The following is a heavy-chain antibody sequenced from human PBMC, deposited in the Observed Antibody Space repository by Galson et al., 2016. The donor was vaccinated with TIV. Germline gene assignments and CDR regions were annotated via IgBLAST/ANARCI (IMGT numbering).Heavy chain of an antibody. CDR1: GFTFDTYG. CDR2: ISFDGNTR. J-gene: IGHJ4*02. Sequence: SLRLSCAASGFTFDTYGMHWVRRAPGKGLDWVAFISFDGNTRYYADSVKGRFTISRDNSRNTLYLQLNNLRTEDTAVFYCARPAYCGGGCDAGDREGVNYFDYWGQGSLVSVSS. CDR3: ARPAYCGGGCDAGDREGVNYFDY. V-gene: IGHV3-30*03. D-gene: IGHD2-21*02.